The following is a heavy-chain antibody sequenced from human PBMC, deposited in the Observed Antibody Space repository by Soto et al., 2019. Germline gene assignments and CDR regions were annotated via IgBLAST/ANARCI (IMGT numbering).Heavy chain of an antibody. CDR3: AKMGVPAIANTWLDA. J-gene: IGHJ5*02. V-gene: IGHV3-23*01. Sequence: GRSLRLSCAASGFNFNTYAMNWVRQAPGEGPEWLSVISASGRTTFYADSVKGRFTISRDNSKNTLYLQMNSLRAEDTAVYFCAKMGVPAIANTWLDAWGQGTLVTVSS. CDR2: ISASGRTT. CDR1: GFNFNTYA. D-gene: IGHD2-2*01.